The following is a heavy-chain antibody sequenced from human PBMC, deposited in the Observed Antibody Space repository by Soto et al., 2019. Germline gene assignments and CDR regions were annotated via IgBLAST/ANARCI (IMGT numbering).Heavy chain of an antibody. CDR3: ARKNRVVVPAAHFDY. CDR2: ISAYNGNT. J-gene: IGHJ4*02. V-gene: IGHV1-18*01. D-gene: IGHD2-2*01. Sequence: QVQLVQSGAEVKKPGASVKVSCKASGYTFTSYGISWVRQAPGQGLEWMGWISAYNGNTNYAQKLQGRVTMTTDTSTSKDYMELRSLRSDDTAVYYCARKNRVVVPAAHFDYWGQGTLVTVSS. CDR1: GYTFTSYG.